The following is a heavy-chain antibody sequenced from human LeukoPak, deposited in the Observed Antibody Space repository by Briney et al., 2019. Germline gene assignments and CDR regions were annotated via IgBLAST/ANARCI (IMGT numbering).Heavy chain of an antibody. CDR3: EAALDRYNWNLEAFDI. D-gene: IGHD1-7*01. CDR2: INPNSGGT. V-gene: IGHV1-2*02. J-gene: IGHJ3*02. CDR1: GYTFTGYS. Sequence: ASVKVSCKASGYTFTGYSMHWVRQAPGQGLEWMGWINPNSGGTNYAQKFQGRVTMTRDTSISTAYMELSRLRSDDTAVYYCEAALDRYNWNLEAFDIWGQGTMVTVSS.